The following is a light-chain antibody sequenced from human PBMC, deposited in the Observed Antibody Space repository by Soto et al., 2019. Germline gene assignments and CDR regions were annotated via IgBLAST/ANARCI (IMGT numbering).Light chain of an antibody. J-gene: IGKJ1*01. Sequence: EVVLTQSPGTVSLSPGERATLSCRASQSVTSNYLGWYQQKPGQAPRLLIYAASSRATGIPDRFSGSGSGTYFTLSISRLEPEDFAVYYCHQYGSSITWTFGQGTKVEIK. CDR3: HQYGSSITWT. V-gene: IGKV3-20*01. CDR2: AAS. CDR1: QSVTSNY.